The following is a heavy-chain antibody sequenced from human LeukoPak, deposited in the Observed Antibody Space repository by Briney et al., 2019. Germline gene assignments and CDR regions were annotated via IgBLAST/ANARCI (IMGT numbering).Heavy chain of an antibody. J-gene: IGHJ4*02. CDR1: GFTFSSFA. CDR3: AKDRGNLCSGDSCYSGGGVYYFDC. Sequence: GGSLRLSCTASGFTFSSFAMTWVRQSPGKGLEWVSAISGSGVNTNYADSVKGRFTMSRDNSQNTLHLQMNSLRAEDTAVYYCAKDRGNLCSGDSCYSGGGVYYFDCWGQGTLVTVSS. D-gene: IGHD2-15*01. CDR2: ISGSGVNT. V-gene: IGHV3-23*01.